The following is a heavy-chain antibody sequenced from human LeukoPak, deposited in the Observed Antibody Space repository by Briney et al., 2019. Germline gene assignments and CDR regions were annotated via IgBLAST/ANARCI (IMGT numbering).Heavy chain of an antibody. CDR2: ISGSGGST. CDR3: AKVKASSGFRAALRCFDY. CDR1: GFTFSSYA. D-gene: IGHD6-19*01. V-gene: IGHV3-23*01. J-gene: IGHJ4*02. Sequence: PGGSLRLSCAASGFTFSSYAMSWVRQAPGKGLEWVSAISGSGGSTYYADSVKGRFTISRDNSKNTLYLQMNSLRAEDTAVYYCAKVKASSGFRAALRCFDYWGQGTLVTVSS.